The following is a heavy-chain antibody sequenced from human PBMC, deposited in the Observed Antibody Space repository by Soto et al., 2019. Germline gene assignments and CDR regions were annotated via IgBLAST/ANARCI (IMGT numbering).Heavy chain of an antibody. J-gene: IGHJ5*02. Sequence: QVRLQQWGAGLVRPSETLSLTCAVYGGSFNNYCWSWIRQPPGRGLEWIGEVCPGGRTNYSPTLKREVTMAVEVSKNQFSLRLTSVTVADTAVYYCARGDYGQYDAYNWFDPWGQGNLVIVAS. CDR1: GGSFNNYC. V-gene: IGHV4-34*02. D-gene: IGHD3-10*01. CDR2: VCPGGRT. CDR3: ARGDYGQYDAYNWFDP.